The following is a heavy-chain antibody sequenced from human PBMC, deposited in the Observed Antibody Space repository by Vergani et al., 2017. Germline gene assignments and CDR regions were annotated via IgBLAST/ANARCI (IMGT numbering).Heavy chain of an antibody. V-gene: IGHV4-59*01. CDR2: IYYSENT. Sequence: QVQLQESGPGLVKPSETLSLTCTVSGGSISSYYWSWLRQPPGKELEWIGYIYYSENTNYNPSLKSRVTISVDTSKNQFSLKLTSVTAADTAVYYCAGGGDYWTDYWGQGTLVTVSA. CDR1: GGSISSYY. J-gene: IGHJ4*02. D-gene: IGHD1-1*01. CDR3: AGGGDYWTDY.